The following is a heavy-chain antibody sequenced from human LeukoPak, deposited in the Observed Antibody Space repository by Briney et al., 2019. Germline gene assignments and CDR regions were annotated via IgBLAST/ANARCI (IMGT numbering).Heavy chain of an antibody. Sequence: PSETLSLTCTVSGGSISSYYWNWIRQPPGKGLEWIGYIYYSGSTYYNPSLKSRVTISVDTSKNQFSLKLSSVTAADTAVYYCARQFDYVYYYGMDVWGQGTTVTVSS. V-gene: IGHV4-59*08. CDR3: ARQFDYVYYYGMDV. CDR1: GGSISSYY. D-gene: IGHD4-17*01. J-gene: IGHJ6*02. CDR2: IYYSGST.